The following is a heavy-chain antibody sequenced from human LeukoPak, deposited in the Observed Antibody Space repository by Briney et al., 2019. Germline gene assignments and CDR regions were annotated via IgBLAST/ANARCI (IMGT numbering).Heavy chain of an antibody. CDR3: AKDLRNIHYLDY. CDR1: GFTFSSYG. D-gene: IGHD1-14*01. CDR2: ISYDGSNK. J-gene: IGHJ4*02. V-gene: IGHV3-30*18. Sequence: PGRSLRLSCAASGFTFSSYGMHCVRQAPGKGLEWVEVISYDGSNKYYADSVKGRFTISRDNSKNTLYLQMNSLRAEDTAVYYCAKDLRNIHYLDYWGQGTLVTVSS.